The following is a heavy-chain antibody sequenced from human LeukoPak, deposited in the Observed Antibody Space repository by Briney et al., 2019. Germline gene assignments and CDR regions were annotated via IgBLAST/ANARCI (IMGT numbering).Heavy chain of an antibody. CDR3: AKDGAQYSSGPECDP. CDR1: GLHFSGTA. CDR2: ISHDGMNA. J-gene: IGHJ5*02. V-gene: IGHV3-23*01. Sequence: GGSLRLSCAASGLHFSGTAMSWVRQAPGKGLEWVSAISHDGMNAYYADSVKGRFTVSRDNSKKTVSLEMSSLTAADTGVYYCAKDGAQYSSGPECDPRGQGALVTVSP. D-gene: IGHD6-19*01.